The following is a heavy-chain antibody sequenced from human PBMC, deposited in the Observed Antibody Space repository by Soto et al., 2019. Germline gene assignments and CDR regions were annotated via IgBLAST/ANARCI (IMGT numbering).Heavy chain of an antibody. Sequence: ASVKVSCKASGYTFTGYYMHWVRQAPGQGLEWMGWINPNGGGTNYAQKFQGRVTMTRDTSISTAYMELSRLRSDDTAVYYCASDSRSGGGSWFDPWGQGTLVTVSS. V-gene: IGHV1-2*02. D-gene: IGHD3-10*01. CDR1: GYTFTGYY. CDR2: INPNGGGT. CDR3: ASDSRSGGGSWFDP. J-gene: IGHJ5*02.